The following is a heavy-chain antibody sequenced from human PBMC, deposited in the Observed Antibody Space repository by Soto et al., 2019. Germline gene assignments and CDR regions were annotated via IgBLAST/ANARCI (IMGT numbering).Heavy chain of an antibody. CDR3: SRRQFFDY. CDR2: IRSKAYGGTT. J-gene: IGHJ4*01. Sequence: GGSLTLSCTASGFSFGGYALIWLRLYAGKGQERIGFIRSKAYGGTTKYAAFVKERFTISKDESKGIAYMQMISLKTEDTAVYYCSRRQFFDYWGQGTQVTISS. V-gene: IGHV3-49*03. D-gene: IGHD6-19*01. CDR1: GFSFGGYA.